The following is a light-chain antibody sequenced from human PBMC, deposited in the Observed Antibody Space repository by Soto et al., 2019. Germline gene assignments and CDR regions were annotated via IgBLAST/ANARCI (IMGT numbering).Light chain of an antibody. V-gene: IGKV3-20*01. CDR1: QSVSSSY. J-gene: IGKJ2*01. Sequence: EIVLTQSPGTLSLSPGERATLSCRASQSVSSSYLAWYQQKPGQAPRLLIYDASSRATGIPDRFSGSGSGTDFTLTISRLEPEDFAVHYCQQYGSSSYTFGQGTKLEIK. CDR3: QQYGSSSYT. CDR2: DAS.